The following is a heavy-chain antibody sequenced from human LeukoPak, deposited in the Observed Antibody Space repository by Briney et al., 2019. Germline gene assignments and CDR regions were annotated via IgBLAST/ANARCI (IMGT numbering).Heavy chain of an antibody. Sequence: GGSLRLSCAASGFTVSSNYMSWGRQAPGKGLEWVSVIYSGGSTYYADSVKGRFTISRDNSKNTLYLQMNSLRAEDTAVYYCARYGSGSYFGYWGQGTLVTVSS. D-gene: IGHD3-10*01. J-gene: IGHJ4*02. CDR2: IYSGGST. V-gene: IGHV3-53*01. CDR1: GFTVSSNY. CDR3: ARYGSGSYFGY.